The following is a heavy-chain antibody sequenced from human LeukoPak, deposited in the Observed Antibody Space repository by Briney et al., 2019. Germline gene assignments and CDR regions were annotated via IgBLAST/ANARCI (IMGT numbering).Heavy chain of an antibody. CDR2: ISWNSGSI. CDR3: AKAEGFFGGYYDH. D-gene: IGHD4-23*01. CDR1: GFTFSSYS. J-gene: IGHJ4*02. Sequence: GGSLRLSCAASGFTFSSYSMHWVRQAPGKGLEWVSGISWNSGSIDYADSVKGRFTISRDNAKNSLYLQMNSLRAEDTAFYYCAKAEGFFGGYYDHWGQGTLVTVSS. V-gene: IGHV3-9*01.